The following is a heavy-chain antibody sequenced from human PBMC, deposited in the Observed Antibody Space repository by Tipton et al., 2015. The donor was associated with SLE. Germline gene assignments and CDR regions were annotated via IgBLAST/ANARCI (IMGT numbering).Heavy chain of an antibody. CDR2: ITDSGDTT. V-gene: IGHV3-23*01. CDR1: GFTFSNYA. D-gene: IGHD4-17*01. J-gene: IGHJ4*02. CDR3: AKTEDFSDFYFDF. Sequence: SLRLSCAASGFTFSNYALSWVRQAPGKGLEWVSSITDSGDTTYYAASVKGRSTISRDNSKNTMYLQMNSLRAEGTAIYYCAKTEDFSDFYFDFWGQGTLVTVSS.